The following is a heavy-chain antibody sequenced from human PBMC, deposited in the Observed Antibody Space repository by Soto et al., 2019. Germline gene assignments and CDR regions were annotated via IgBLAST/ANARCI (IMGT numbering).Heavy chain of an antibody. D-gene: IGHD2-8*01. CDR2: IKSKTDGGTT. J-gene: IGHJ6*02. CDR1: GFSFSNAW. CDR3: TTARAVSKWSDSYYYYGMDV. V-gene: IGHV3-15*01. Sequence: PXVALTPSFAAPGFSFSNAWMSWVRQAPGKGLEWVGRIKSKTDGGTTDYAAPVKGRFTISRDDSKNTLYLQMNSLKTEDTAVYYCTTARAVSKWSDSYYYYGMDVWGQGTTVTVSS.